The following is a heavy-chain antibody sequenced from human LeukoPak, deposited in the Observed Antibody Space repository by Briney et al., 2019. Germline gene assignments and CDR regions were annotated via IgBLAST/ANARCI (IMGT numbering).Heavy chain of an antibody. J-gene: IGHJ4*02. Sequence: GGSLRLSCAASGFTFSSYAMSWVRQAPGKGLEWVSAISGSGGSTYYADSVKGRFTISRDNSKNTLYLQMNSLRAEDTAVYYCASRYRSSTSCYDDFDYWGQGTLVTVSS. CDR3: ASRYRSSTSCYDDFDY. D-gene: IGHD2-2*01. V-gene: IGHV3-23*01. CDR2: ISGSGGST. CDR1: GFTFSSYA.